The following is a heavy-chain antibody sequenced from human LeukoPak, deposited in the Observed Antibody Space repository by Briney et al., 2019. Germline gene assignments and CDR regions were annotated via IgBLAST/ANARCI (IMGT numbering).Heavy chain of an antibody. CDR3: ARRILVGAIHQDAFDI. CDR2: IYYSGST. Sequence: SETLSLTCTVSGGSISSYYWSWIRQPPGKGLEWIGYIYYSGSTNYNPSLKSRVTISVDTTKNQFSLKLSSVTAADTAVYYCARRILVGAIHQDAFDIWGQGTMVTVSS. CDR1: GGSISSYY. V-gene: IGHV4-59*08. D-gene: IGHD1-26*01. J-gene: IGHJ3*02.